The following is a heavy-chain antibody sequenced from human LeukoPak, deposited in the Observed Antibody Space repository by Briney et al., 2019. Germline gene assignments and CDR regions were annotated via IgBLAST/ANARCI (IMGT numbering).Heavy chain of an antibody. Sequence: GGSLRLSCAASGFTFSNYAVNWVRQAPGKGLEWVAVISYDGSNKYYADSVKGRFTISRDNSKNTLYLQMNSLRAEDTAVYYCARETIAARTFDYWGQGTLVTVSS. CDR3: ARETIAARTFDY. J-gene: IGHJ4*02. V-gene: IGHV3-30-3*01. CDR1: GFTFSNYA. CDR2: ISYDGSNK. D-gene: IGHD6-6*01.